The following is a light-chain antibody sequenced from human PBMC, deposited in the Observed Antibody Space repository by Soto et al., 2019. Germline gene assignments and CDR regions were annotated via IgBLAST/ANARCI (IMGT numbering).Light chain of an antibody. V-gene: IGKV1-39*01. CDR2: AAS. CDR1: RSISSY. Sequence: IQMTQSPSSLSASVGDRVTITCRASRSISSYLNWYQQKPGKAPKLLIYAASSLQSGVPSRFSGSGSGTDFTLTISSLQPEDFATYYCQQSYSTPVTFGQGTKVDI. J-gene: IGKJ1*01. CDR3: QQSYSTPVT.